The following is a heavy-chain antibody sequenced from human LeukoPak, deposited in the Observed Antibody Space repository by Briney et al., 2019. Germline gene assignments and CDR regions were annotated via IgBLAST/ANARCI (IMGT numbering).Heavy chain of an antibody. V-gene: IGHV3-33*01. CDR3: ARDCGITMVRGADY. CDR1: GFTFSSYG. Sequence: GGSLRLSCAASGFTFSSYGMHWVRQAPGKGLEWAAAIWYDGSNKYYADSVKGRFTISRDNSKNTLYLQMNSLRAEDTAVYYCARDCGITMVRGADYWGQGTLVTVSS. D-gene: IGHD3-10*01. CDR2: IWYDGSNK. J-gene: IGHJ4*02.